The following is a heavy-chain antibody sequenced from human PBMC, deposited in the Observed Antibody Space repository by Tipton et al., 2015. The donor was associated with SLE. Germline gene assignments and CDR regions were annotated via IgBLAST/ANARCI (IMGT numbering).Heavy chain of an antibody. CDR3: ARVAYSGYEGF. CDR1: GGSFSGYY. D-gene: IGHD5-12*01. CDR2: INHSGST. J-gene: IGHJ4*02. Sequence: TLSLTCAVYGGSFSGYYWSWIRQPPGKGLEGIGEINHSGSTNYNPSLKSRVPISVDTSKNQFSLKLNSVTAADTAVYYCARVAYSGYEGFWGQGTLVTVSS. V-gene: IGHV4-34*01.